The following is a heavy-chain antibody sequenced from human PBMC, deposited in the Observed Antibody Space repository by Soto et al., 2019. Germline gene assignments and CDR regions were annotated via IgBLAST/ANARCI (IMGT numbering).Heavy chain of an antibody. Sequence: ASVKVSCKASGYTFTSYGISWVRQAPGQGLEWMGWISAYNGNTNYAQKLQGRVTMTTDTSTSTAYMELRSLRSDDTAVYYCARGVHCSGGSCYSQYYYYGMDVWGQGTTVTVSS. J-gene: IGHJ6*02. CDR3: ARGVHCSGGSCYSQYYYYGMDV. CDR1: GYTFTSYG. CDR2: ISAYNGNT. D-gene: IGHD2-15*01. V-gene: IGHV1-18*01.